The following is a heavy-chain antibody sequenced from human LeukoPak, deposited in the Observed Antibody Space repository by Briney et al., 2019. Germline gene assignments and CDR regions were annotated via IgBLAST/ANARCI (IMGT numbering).Heavy chain of an antibody. D-gene: IGHD3-10*01. CDR3: AKFGEMDFDY. J-gene: IGHJ4*02. CDR2: INPSGGST. CDR1: GYTFTSYY. Sequence: ASVKVSCKASGYTFTSYYMHWVRQAPGQGLEWMGIINPSGGSTSYAQKFQGRVTMTRDTSISTAYMELSRLRSDNTAVYYCAKFGEMDFDYWGQGTLVTVSS. V-gene: IGHV1-46*03.